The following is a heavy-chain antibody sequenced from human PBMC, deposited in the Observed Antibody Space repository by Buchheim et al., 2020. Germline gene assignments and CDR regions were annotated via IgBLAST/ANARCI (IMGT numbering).Heavy chain of an antibody. Sequence: QVQLVESGGGVVQPGRSLRLSCVASGFTFSSYGLHWVRQAPGKGLEWVAGISFGGSNKYYADSVKGRFTISRDNSKKTLYLEMHSLRDEDAAVYYCAKESYYVILSGSSPGGHYLGYWGREAL. J-gene: IGHJ4*02. V-gene: IGHV3-30*18. CDR1: GFTFSSYG. CDR3: AKESYYVILSGSSPGGHYLGY. CDR2: ISFGGSNK. D-gene: IGHD3-9*01.